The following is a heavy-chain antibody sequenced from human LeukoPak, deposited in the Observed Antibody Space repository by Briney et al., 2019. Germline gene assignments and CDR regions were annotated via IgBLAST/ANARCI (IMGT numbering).Heavy chain of an antibody. J-gene: IGHJ4*02. D-gene: IGHD3-22*01. Sequence: PSETLSLTCTVSGGSISSYYWSWIRQPAGKGLEWIGRIYTSGSTNYNPSLKSRVTMSVDTSKNQFSLKLSSVTAADTAVYYCARSPSYYDSSGYPFDYWGQGTLVTVSS. CDR2: IYTSGST. V-gene: IGHV4-4*07. CDR1: GGSISSYY. CDR3: ARSPSYYDSSGYPFDY.